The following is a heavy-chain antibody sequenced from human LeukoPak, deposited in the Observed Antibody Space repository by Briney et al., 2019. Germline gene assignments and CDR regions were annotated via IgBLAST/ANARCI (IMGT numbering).Heavy chain of an antibody. D-gene: IGHD1-26*01. V-gene: IGHV4-30-2*01. Sequence: SQTLSLTCTVSGGSISSGGYYWSWIRQPPGKGLEWIGYIYHSGSTYYNPSLKSRVTISVDRSKNQFSLKLSSVTAADTAVYYCARDRDGGATGTYGFDPWGQGTLVTVSS. CDR3: ARDRDGGATGTYGFDP. CDR1: GGSISSGGYY. CDR2: IYHSGST. J-gene: IGHJ5*02.